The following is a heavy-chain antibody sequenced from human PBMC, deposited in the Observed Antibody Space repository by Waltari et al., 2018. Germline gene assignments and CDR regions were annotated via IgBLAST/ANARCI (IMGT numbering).Heavy chain of an antibody. V-gene: IGHV4-59*01. CDR1: CGSISSYY. Sequence: QVQLQESGPGLVKPSETLYLTCTVSCGSISSYYWSWIRQPPGKGLEWIGYIYYSGSTNYNPSLKSRVTISVDTSKNQFSLKLSSVTAADTAVYYCARDDSGGSAFDIWGQGTMVTVSS. CDR3: ARDDSGGSAFDI. CDR2: IYYSGST. J-gene: IGHJ3*02. D-gene: IGHD4-17*01.